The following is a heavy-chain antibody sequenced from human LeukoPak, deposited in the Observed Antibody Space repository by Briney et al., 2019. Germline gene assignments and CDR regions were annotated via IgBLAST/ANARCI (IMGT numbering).Heavy chain of an antibody. CDR3: AKDRARGGSSSFWFDP. Sequence: PGGSLRLSCAASGFTFSSYGMHWVRQAPGKGLEWVAFIRYDGSNKYYADSVKGRFTISGDNSKNTLYLQVNSLRAEDTAVYYCAKDRARGGSSSFWFDPWGQGTLVTVSS. CDR1: GFTFSSYG. J-gene: IGHJ5*02. D-gene: IGHD2-15*01. V-gene: IGHV3-30*02. CDR2: IRYDGSNK.